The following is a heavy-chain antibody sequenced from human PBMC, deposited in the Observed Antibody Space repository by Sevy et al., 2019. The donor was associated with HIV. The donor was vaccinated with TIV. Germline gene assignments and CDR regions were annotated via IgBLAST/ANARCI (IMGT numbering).Heavy chain of an antibody. CDR3: ANAYSGSYSHSYLYALDV. D-gene: IGHD1-26*01. V-gene: IGHV3-30*18. CDR2: ISHDGINE. CDR1: GFSFSYYC. J-gene: IGHJ6*02. Sequence: GGSLRLSCTGSGFSFSYYCIHWVRQAPGKGLDWVALISHDGINEYYADSVKGRFTISRDNSKNTVYLEMNRLRNEDTAIYFCANAYSGSYSHSYLYALDVWGQGTTVTVSS.